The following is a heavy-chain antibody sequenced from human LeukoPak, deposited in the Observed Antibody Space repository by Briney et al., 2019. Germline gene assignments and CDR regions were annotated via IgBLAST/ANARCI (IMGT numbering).Heavy chain of an antibody. CDR3: ARVPATVYAIDY. J-gene: IGHJ4*02. CDR1: GGTFSSEA. Sequence: SVKVSCKTSGGTFSSEAFIWVRQAPGQGLEWMGGIIPIFGRADYAQKFQDIVTITADESTSTVYMELSSLRSEDTAVYYCARVPATVYAIDYWGQGTLVTVSS. V-gene: IGHV1-69*13. D-gene: IGHD2-8*01. CDR2: IIPIFGRA.